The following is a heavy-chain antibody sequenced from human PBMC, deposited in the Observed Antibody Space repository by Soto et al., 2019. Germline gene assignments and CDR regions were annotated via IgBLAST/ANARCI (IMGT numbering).Heavy chain of an antibody. V-gene: IGHV1-69*13. Sequence: SVKVSCKASGGTFSSYAISWVRQAPGQGLEWMGGIIPIFGTANYAQKFQGRVTITADESTSTAYMELSSLRSEDTAVYYCALPCHYGSGSYNPPGYYYYGMDVWGQGTTVTVSS. J-gene: IGHJ6*02. D-gene: IGHD3-10*01. CDR1: GGTFSSYA. CDR2: IIPIFGTA. CDR3: ALPCHYGSGSYNPPGYYYYGMDV.